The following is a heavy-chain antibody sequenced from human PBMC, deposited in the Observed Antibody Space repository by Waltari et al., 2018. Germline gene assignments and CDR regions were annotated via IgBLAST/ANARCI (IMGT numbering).Heavy chain of an antibody. J-gene: IGHJ3*02. V-gene: IGHV4-39*01. Sequence: QMQLQESGPGLVKPSEPLSLTCTVSGGSISSSTYYWGWIRQPPGKGLAWIGNIYYSGRTHSKPSLKSRLTISVDTSKNQFSLNLRSVTAADTAVYYCARLPISLGVGSVFDIWGQGTMVTVSS. CDR1: GGSISSSTYY. CDR3: ARLPISLGVGSVFDI. CDR2: IYYSGRT. D-gene: IGHD2-15*01.